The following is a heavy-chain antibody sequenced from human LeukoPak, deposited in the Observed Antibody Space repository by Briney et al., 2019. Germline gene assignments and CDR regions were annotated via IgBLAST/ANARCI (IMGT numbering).Heavy chain of an antibody. J-gene: IGHJ3*02. V-gene: IGHV4-30-4*08. CDR1: GGSISSGDYY. CDR3: ARGYYDFWSGYYADAFDI. Sequence: PSETLSLTCTVSGGSISSGDYYWSWIRRPPGKGLEWIGYIYYSGSTYYNPSLKSRVTISVDTSKNQFSLKLSSVTAADTAVYYCARGYYDFWSGYYADAFDIWGQGTMVTVSS. D-gene: IGHD3-3*01. CDR2: IYYSGST.